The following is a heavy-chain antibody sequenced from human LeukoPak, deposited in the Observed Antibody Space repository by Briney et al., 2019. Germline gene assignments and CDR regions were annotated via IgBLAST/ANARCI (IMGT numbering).Heavy chain of an antibody. CDR1: GGSISSGYYY. Sequence: SETLSLTCSVSGGSISSGYYYWSWIRQPAGKGLEWIGRIYTSGSTNYNPSLKSRVTISVDTSKNQFSLKLSSVTAADTAVYYCATSSIVAAEFDYWGQGTLVTVSS. J-gene: IGHJ4*02. CDR2: IYTSGST. V-gene: IGHV4-61*02. D-gene: IGHD6-13*01. CDR3: ATSSIVAAEFDY.